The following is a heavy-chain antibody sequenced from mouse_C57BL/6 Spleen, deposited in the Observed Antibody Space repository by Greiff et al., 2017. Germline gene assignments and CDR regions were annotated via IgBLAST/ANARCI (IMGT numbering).Heavy chain of an antibody. CDR2: IRNKANGYTT. J-gene: IGHJ2*01. Sequence: VQLKESGGGLVQPGGSLSLSCAASGFTFTDYYMSWVRQPPGKALEWLGFIRNKANGYTTEYSASVKGRFTISRDNSQSILYLQMNALRAEDSATYYCARYNAYYFDYWGQGTTLTVSS. CDR3: ARYNAYYFDY. V-gene: IGHV7-3*01. CDR1: GFTFTDYY.